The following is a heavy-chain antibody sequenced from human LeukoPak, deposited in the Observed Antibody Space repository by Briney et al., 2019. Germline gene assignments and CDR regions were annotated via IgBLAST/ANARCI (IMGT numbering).Heavy chain of an antibody. V-gene: IGHV3-11*04. CDR1: GFTFSDYY. J-gene: IGHJ4*02. Sequence: PGGSLRLSCAASGFTFSDYYMSWIRQAPGKGLKWVSYISSSGSTIYYADSVKGRFTISRDNAKNSLYLQMNSLRAEDTAVYYCASPRNNIAVVDAGDYWGQGTLVTVSS. CDR2: ISSSGSTI. D-gene: IGHD6-19*01. CDR3: ASPRNNIAVVDAGDY.